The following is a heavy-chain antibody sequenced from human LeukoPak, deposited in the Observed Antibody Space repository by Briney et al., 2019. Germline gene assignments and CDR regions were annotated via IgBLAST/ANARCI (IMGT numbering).Heavy chain of an antibody. CDR2: IYYSGST. CDR1: GGSIRTYY. V-gene: IGHV4-59*01. CDR3: ARGDLLVDY. J-gene: IGHJ4*02. Sequence: SETLSLTCTVSGGSIRTYYWTWIRQPPGKGLEWIGYIYYSGSTNYNPSLKSRVTISVDTSKNQFSLKLSSVTAADTAVYYCARGDLLVDYWGQGTLVTVSS.